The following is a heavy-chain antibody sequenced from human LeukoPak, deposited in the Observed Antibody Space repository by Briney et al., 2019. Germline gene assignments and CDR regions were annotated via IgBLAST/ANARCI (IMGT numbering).Heavy chain of an antibody. J-gene: IGHJ4*02. CDR3: ATDSTFSPFSPRPITTSYWGYFDY. CDR1: GLTFSNSA. Sequence: GGSLRLSCAVSGLTFSNSAMSWVRQAPGKGLEWVSAISVGSDVIYYADSVKGRFAISRDNSKHTVYLQMDNLRTEDTAVYYCATDSTFSPFSPRPITTSYWGYFDYWGRGTLVTVSS. CDR2: ISVGSDVI. D-gene: IGHD2/OR15-2a*01. V-gene: IGHV3-23*01.